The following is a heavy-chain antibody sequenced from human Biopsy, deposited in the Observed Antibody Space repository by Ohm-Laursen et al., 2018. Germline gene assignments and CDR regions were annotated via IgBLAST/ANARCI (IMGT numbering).Heavy chain of an antibody. CDR1: RDSISNYY. CDR2: IYYTGST. CDR3: ARDSRGGHLNTTLITGKNLDS. Sequence: SDALSLTCTVSRDSISNYYWTWIRQSPGKGLEWIGYIYYTGSTNYNPSVKSRVTISVDMSQNQFSLKLNSVTAADTAVYFCARDSRGGHLNTTLITGKNLDSWGQGILVTVSS. J-gene: IGHJ4*02. V-gene: IGHV4-59*01. D-gene: IGHD3-16*01.